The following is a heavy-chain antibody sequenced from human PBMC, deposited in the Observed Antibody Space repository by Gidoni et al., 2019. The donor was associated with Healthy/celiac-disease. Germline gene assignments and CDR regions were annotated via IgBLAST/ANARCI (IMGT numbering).Heavy chain of an antibody. CDR2: IYSSGST. CDR1: GFTVSSNY. Sequence: EVQLVETGGGLVQPGGSLRLACAASGFTVSSNYMCWVRQAPGKGLEWVSVIYSSGSTYYANSVKGRFTISRDHSKNTLYLQINSLRAEDTDVYDCARESGYYYDSSGAFDIWGQGTMVTVSS. J-gene: IGHJ3*02. D-gene: IGHD3-22*01. CDR3: ARESGYYYDSSGAFDI. V-gene: IGHV3-53*02.